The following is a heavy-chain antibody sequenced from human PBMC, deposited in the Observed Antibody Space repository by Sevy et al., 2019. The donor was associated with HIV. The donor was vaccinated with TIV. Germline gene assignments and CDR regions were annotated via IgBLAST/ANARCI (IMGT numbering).Heavy chain of an antibody. V-gene: IGHV3-33*06. CDR1: GFTFSNYG. Sequence: GGSVRLSCAASGFTFSNYGMHWVRQAPGKGLEWVAVIWYDGSYEYYADSVKGRFTISRDNAKSTLYLQMNRLRAEDTAVYYCAKTFAIFGVLMSPDFDPWGQGTLVTVSS. D-gene: IGHD3-3*01. CDR2: IWYDGSYE. J-gene: IGHJ5*02. CDR3: AKTFAIFGVLMSPDFDP.